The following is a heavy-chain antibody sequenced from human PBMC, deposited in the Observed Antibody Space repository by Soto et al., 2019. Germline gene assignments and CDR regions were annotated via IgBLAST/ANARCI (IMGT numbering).Heavy chain of an antibody. V-gene: IGHV3-30*18. J-gene: IGHJ4*02. D-gene: IGHD4-4*01. Sequence: GGSLRLSCAASGFSFSNYGIHWVRQAPGKGLEWVAFISNDATKKYYADSLKGRFTISRDNSKNTLYLQMNSLRADDTAVYYCAKDRGLNDYSNDHFNHWGQGILVTVSS. CDR2: ISNDATKK. CDR3: AKDRGLNDYSNDHFNH. CDR1: GFSFSNYG.